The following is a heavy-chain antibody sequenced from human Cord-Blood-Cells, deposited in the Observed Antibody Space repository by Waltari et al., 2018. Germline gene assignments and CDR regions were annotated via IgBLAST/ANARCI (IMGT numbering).Heavy chain of an antibody. J-gene: IGHJ3*02. Sequence: QLQLQESGPGLVKSSETLSLPCTVSGGSIRGSSYYWGWIRQPPGKGLELIGSIYYSGSTSYNPSLKSRVTISVDTSKNQFSLKLSSVTAADTAVYYCASSTGDDAFDIWGQGTMVTVSS. CDR1: GGSIRGSSYY. CDR3: ASSTGDDAFDI. CDR2: IYYSGST. D-gene: IGHD7-27*01. V-gene: IGHV4-39*01.